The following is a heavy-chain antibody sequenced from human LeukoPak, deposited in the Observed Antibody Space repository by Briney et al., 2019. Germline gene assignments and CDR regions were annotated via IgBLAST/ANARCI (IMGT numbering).Heavy chain of an antibody. J-gene: IGHJ4*02. V-gene: IGHV3-13*01. CDR2: VSAGHHA. CDR3: VREARGYHYTYFDY. Sequence: GGSLRLSCTASGLTLGGHDMHWVRQTTGDGLEWVAAVSAGHHAFYAGSVRGRFTVSREDAKNSLFLQMNSLRAGDTAIYYCVREARGYHYTYFDYWGQGSLVTVSS. CDR1: GLTLGGHD. D-gene: IGHD5-18*01.